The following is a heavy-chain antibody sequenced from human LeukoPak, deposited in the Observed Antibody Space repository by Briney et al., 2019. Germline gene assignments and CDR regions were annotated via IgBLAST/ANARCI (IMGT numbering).Heavy chain of an antibody. V-gene: IGHV4-39*07. CDR2: MYYNGRS. D-gene: IGHD6-6*01. J-gene: IGHJ4*02. CDR3: ARIEYSSSCDF. CDR1: GGSISSYY. Sequence: SETLSLTCTVSGGSISSYYWGWIRQPPGKGLEWIGSMYYNGRSYYNPSLKSRVTISVDTSNNHFSLKLSSVTAADTAVYFCARIEYSSSCDFWGQGTLVTVSS.